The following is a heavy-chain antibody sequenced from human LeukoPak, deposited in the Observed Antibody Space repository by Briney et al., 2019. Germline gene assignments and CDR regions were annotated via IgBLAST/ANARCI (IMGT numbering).Heavy chain of an antibody. V-gene: IGHV4-4*02. J-gene: IGHJ5*02. CDR1: SGSIFSSNW. Sequence: SETLSLTCAVSSGSIFSSNWWSWVRQPPGKGLEWIGQIFHSGSTSYSPSLKSRVTISVDKSKNQFSLNLTSVTAADTAVYYCARDSSGSGSYFNWFDPWGQGTLVTVSS. D-gene: IGHD3-10*01. CDR2: IFHSGST. CDR3: ARDSSGSGSYFNWFDP.